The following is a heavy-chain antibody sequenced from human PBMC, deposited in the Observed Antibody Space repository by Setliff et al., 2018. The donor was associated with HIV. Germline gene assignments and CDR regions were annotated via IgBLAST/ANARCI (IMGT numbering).Heavy chain of an antibody. D-gene: IGHD5-18*01. CDR1: GFSLSTSGVG. CDR3: AHTVDTAMALYFYY. J-gene: IGHJ4*02. V-gene: IGHV2-5*02. CDR2: IYWDDDK. Sequence: SGPTLVNPTQTLTLTCTVSGFSLSTSGVGVGWIRQPPGKALEWLALIYWDDDKRYSPSLKSRLTITKDTSKNQVVLTMTNMDPVYTATYYCAHTVDTAMALYFYYWGQGTLVTVSS.